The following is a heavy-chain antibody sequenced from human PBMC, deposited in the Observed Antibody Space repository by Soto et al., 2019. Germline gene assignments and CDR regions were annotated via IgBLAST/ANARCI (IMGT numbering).Heavy chain of an antibody. CDR2: IKQDGSVK. CDR3: ARDYYVSGSHDS. CDR1: GFTLSNYW. J-gene: IGHJ5*01. V-gene: IGHV3-7*03. Sequence: PGGSLRLSCAASGFTLSNYWISWVRQAPGKGLEWVANIKQDGSVKYYVDSVKGRFTISRDNAKSSLYLQMNSLRAEDTALYYCARDYYVSGSHDSWGQGTLVTVSS. D-gene: IGHD3-10*01.